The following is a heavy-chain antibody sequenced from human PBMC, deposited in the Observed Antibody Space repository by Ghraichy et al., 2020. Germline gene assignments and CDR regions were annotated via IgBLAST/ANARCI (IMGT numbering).Heavy chain of an antibody. CDR1: GGSISSYY. Sequence: SETLSLTCTVSGGSISSYYWSWIRQPPGKGLEWIGYIYYSGSTNYNPSLKSRVTISVDTSKNQFSLKLSPVTAADTAVYYCARGGSRTATWNFQHWGQGTLVTVSS. J-gene: IGHJ1*01. D-gene: IGHD2-15*01. CDR3: ARGGSRTATWNFQH. V-gene: IGHV4-59*01. CDR2: IYYSGST.